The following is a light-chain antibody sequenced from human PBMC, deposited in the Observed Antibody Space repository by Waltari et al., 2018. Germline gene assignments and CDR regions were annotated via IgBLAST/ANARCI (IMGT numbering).Light chain of an antibody. CDR3: QQSYSTPYT. V-gene: IGKV1-39*01. Sequence: DIKMMQHSSALLAAAVGEVAIICRSSQSISSYLTWYQQKPGKSPKFLIYSASSLQSGVPSRFSGSGSGTDFTLTISSLQPEDFAPYYCQQSYSTPYTFGQGTKLEIK. CDR2: SAS. CDR1: QSISSY. J-gene: IGKJ2*01.